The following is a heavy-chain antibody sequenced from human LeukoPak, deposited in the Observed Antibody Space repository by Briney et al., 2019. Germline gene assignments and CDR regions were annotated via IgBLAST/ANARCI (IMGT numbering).Heavy chain of an antibody. CDR3: ATDCSSTSCHGAFDI. J-gene: IGHJ3*02. CDR1: GYTLTELS. D-gene: IGHD2-2*01. V-gene: IGHV1-24*01. CDR2: FGPEDGET. Sequence: GASVKVSCKVSGYTLTELSMHWVRQAPGKGLEWMGGFGPEDGETIYAQKFQGRVTMTEDTSTDTAYMELSSLRSEDTAVYYCATDCSSTSCHGAFDIWSQGTMVTVSS.